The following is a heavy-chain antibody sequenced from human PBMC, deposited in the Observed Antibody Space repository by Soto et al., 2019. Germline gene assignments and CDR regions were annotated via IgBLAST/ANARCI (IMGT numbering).Heavy chain of an antibody. CDR3: AKVGSIMITFGGVIG. J-gene: IGHJ4*02. CDR2: ISYDGSNK. CDR1: GFTFSSYG. D-gene: IGHD3-16*02. Sequence: QVQLVESGGGVVQPGRSLRLSCAASGFTFSSYGMHWVRQAPGKGLEWVAVISYDGSNKYYADSVKGRFTISRDNSKNTLYLQMNSLRAEDTAVYYCAKVGSIMITFGGVIGWGQGTLVTVSS. V-gene: IGHV3-30*18.